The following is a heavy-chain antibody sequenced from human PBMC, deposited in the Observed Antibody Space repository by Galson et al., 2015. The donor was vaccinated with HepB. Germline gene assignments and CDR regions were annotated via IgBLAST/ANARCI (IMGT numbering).Heavy chain of an antibody. D-gene: IGHD3-10*01. J-gene: IGHJ5*02. Sequence: SLRLSCAASGFTFSSYAMSWVRQAPGKGLEWVSAISGSGGSTYYADSVKGRFTISRDNSKNTLYLQMNSLRAEDTAVYYCAKDRDTMVRGVVYNWFDPWGQGTLVTVSS. CDR3: AKDRDTMVRGVVYNWFDP. CDR2: ISGSGGST. CDR1: GFTFSSYA. V-gene: IGHV3-23*01.